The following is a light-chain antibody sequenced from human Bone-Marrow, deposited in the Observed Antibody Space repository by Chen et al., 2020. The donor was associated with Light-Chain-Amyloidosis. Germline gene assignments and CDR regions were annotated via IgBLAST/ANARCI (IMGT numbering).Light chain of an antibody. V-gene: IGLV6-57*01. CDR1: SGSIATNY. Sequence: NFMLTQPHSVSESPGNTVILSCTCSSGSIATNYVQWYQQRPGSSPTTVIYEDDQRPSGVPDRFSGSIDRSSNSASLTISGPKTEDEADYYCQSYQGSSQGVFGGGTKLTVL. CDR2: EDD. CDR3: QSYQGSSQGV. J-gene: IGLJ3*02.